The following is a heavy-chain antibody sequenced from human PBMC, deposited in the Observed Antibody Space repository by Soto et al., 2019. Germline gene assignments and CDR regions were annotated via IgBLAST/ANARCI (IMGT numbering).Heavy chain of an antibody. CDR1: GFTFSSYA. Sequence: GGSLRLSCAASGFTFSSYAMSWVRQAPGKGLEWVSAISGSGGSTYYADSVKGRFTISRDNSKNTLYLQMNSLRAEDTAVYYCAKAPYYDILTGYQTGSYMDVWGKGTTVTVSS. V-gene: IGHV3-23*01. CDR3: AKAPYYDILTGYQTGSYMDV. D-gene: IGHD3-9*01. J-gene: IGHJ6*03. CDR2: ISGSGGST.